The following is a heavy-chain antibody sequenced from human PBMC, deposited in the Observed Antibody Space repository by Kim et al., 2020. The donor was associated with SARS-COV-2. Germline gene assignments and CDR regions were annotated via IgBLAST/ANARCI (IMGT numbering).Heavy chain of an antibody. J-gene: IGHJ3*02. V-gene: IGHV3-74*01. Sequence: PSYADSVKGRFTISRDNAQNTLYLQMNSLRAEDTAVYYCARAGAAGAFDIWGRGTMVTVSS. CDR2: P. D-gene: IGHD6-13*01. CDR3: ARAGAAGAFDI.